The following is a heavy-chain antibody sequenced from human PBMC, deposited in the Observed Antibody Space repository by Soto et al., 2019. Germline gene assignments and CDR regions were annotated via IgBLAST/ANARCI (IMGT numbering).Heavy chain of an antibody. D-gene: IGHD6-19*01. CDR1: GGSISSGGHY. CDR2: IYYSGST. Sequence: SETLSLTCTVSGGSISSGGHYWSWIRQHPGKGLEWIGYIYYSGSTNYNPSLKSRVTISVDTSKNQFSLKLSSVTAADTAVYYCAREAHHSSGWYPLYFDYWGQGTLVTVSS. V-gene: IGHV4-61*08. J-gene: IGHJ4*02. CDR3: AREAHHSSGWYPLYFDY.